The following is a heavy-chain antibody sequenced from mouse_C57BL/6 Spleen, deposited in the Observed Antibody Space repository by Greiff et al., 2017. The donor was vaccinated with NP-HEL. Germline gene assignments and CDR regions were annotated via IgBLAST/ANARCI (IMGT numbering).Heavy chain of an antibody. D-gene: IGHD2-3*01. CDR2: IHPNSGST. Sequence: QVQLQQSGAELVKPGASVKLSCKASGYTFTSYWMHWVKQRPGQGLEWIGMIHPNSGSTNYNEKFKSKATLTVDKSSSTAYMQLSSLTSEDSAVYYCARRWLLGFVYWGQGTTLTVSS. J-gene: IGHJ2*01. V-gene: IGHV1-64*01. CDR3: ARRWLLGFVY. CDR1: GYTFTSYW.